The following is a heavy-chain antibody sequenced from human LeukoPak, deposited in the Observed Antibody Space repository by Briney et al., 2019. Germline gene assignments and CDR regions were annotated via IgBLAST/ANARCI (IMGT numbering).Heavy chain of an antibody. CDR1: GFTYDVYG. D-gene: IGHD3-10*01. CDR2: NNWHGGST. Sequence: GGSLRLSCAASGFTYDVYGMRWVRRAPGKGLEWVSGNNWHGGSTGYAESAKGRFTIPRDNAKNSLYLQMNSLRAEDTAVYYCARDYYGSGSYRAYYFDYWGQGTLVTVSS. CDR3: ARDYYGSGSYRAYYFDY. V-gene: IGHV3-20*04. J-gene: IGHJ4*02.